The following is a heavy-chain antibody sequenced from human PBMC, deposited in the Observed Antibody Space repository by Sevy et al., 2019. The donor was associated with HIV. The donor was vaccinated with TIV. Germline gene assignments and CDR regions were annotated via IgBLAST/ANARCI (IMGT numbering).Heavy chain of an antibody. Sequence: GGSLRLSCAASGFTFSSYDMHWVRQVTGQGLEWVSGIGIAGDTYYPGSVKGRFTNSRENARNSLDLQMNSLRAGDTAVYYCVRGNNLGELGYWFDPWGQGTLVTVSS. V-gene: IGHV3-13*01. J-gene: IGHJ5*02. CDR2: IGIAGDT. D-gene: IGHD3-10*01. CDR3: VRGNNLGELGYWFDP. CDR1: GFTFSSYD.